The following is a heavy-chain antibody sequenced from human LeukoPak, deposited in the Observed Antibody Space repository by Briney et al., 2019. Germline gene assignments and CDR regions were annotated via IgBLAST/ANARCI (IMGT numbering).Heavy chain of an antibody. CDR1: GFTFSSYA. Sequence: PGRSLRLSCAASGFTFSSYAMHWVRQAPGKGLEWVAVISYDGSNKYYADSVKGRFTISRDYSKNTLYLQMNSLRAEDTAVYYCARDIAVAGTSLDYWGQGTLVTVSS. CDR2: ISYDGSNK. J-gene: IGHJ4*02. CDR3: ARDIAVAGTSLDY. D-gene: IGHD6-19*01. V-gene: IGHV3-30*04.